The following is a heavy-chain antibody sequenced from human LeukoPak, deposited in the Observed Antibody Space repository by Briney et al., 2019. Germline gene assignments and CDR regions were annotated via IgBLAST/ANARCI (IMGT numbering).Heavy chain of an antibody. Sequence: SQTLSLTCAISGDSVSSNSAAWNWIRQSPSRGLEWLGRTYYRSKGYNDYAVSVKGRITINPDTSKNQFSLQLNSVTPEDTAVYYCARSSVVVVAATYDTYNWFDPWGQGTLVTVSS. CDR2: TYYRSKGYN. V-gene: IGHV6-1*01. D-gene: IGHD2-15*01. CDR1: GDSVSSNSAA. CDR3: ARSSVVVVAATYDTYNWFDP. J-gene: IGHJ5*02.